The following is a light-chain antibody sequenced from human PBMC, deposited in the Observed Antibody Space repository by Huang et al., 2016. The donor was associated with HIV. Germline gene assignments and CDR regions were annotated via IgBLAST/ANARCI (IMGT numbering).Light chain of an antibody. J-gene: IGKJ1*01. CDR2: DAS. CDR1: QSVNNK. Sequence: EVVMTQSPVTLSVSPGERATLSCRASQSVNNKLAWFQQKPGQAPRLLIHDASIRATGIPDRFSGSGSGTEFTLTISSLQSEDFAVYYCQQYNNWPPCTFGQGTKVEIK. V-gene: IGKV3-15*01. CDR3: QQYNNWPPCT.